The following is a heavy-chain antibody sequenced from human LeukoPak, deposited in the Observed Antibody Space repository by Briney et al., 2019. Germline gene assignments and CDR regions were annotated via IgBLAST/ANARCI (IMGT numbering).Heavy chain of an antibody. CDR2: ISGSGGST. CDR1: GVTFSSYG. V-gene: IGHV3-23*01. Sequence: GGSLRLSCAASGVTFSSYGMHWVRQAPGKGLEWVSAISGSGGSTYYADSVKGRFTISRDNSKNTLYLQMNSLRAEDTAVYYCAKDLRYDILTGYPPLDYWGQGTLVTVSS. J-gene: IGHJ4*02. CDR3: AKDLRYDILTGYPPLDY. D-gene: IGHD3-9*01.